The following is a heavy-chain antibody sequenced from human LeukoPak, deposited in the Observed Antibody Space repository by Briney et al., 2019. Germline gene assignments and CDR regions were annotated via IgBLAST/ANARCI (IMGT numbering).Heavy chain of an antibody. V-gene: IGHV3-30*01. D-gene: IGHD3-9*01. Sequence: PGGSLRLSCAASGFTFNIYAMHWVRQAPGKGLEWVAVTSYDGGIKYYADFVKGRFTISRDNSKSTLYLQMNSLRAEDTAVYYCARDLGGILTGYYNGPPGYWGQGTLVTVSS. CDR3: ARDLGGILTGYYNGPPGY. CDR2: TSYDGGIK. J-gene: IGHJ4*02. CDR1: GFTFNIYA.